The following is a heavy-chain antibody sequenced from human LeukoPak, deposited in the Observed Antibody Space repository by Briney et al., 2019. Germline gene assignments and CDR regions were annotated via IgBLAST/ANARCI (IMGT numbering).Heavy chain of an antibody. CDR3: ATEGFYY. V-gene: IGHV3-23*01. CDR2: ISKSGDIT. Sequence: GGSLRLSCVVSGFTLRKYGMKWVRQAAGKGLEYVSGISKSGDITHYVDSVRGRFTISRDNSKNTLYFQMDSVRAEDTALYYCATEGFYYWGPGTLVTVSS. J-gene: IGHJ4*02. CDR1: GFTLRKYG.